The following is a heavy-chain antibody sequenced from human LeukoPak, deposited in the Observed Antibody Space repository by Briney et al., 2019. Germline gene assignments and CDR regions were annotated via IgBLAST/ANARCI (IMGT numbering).Heavy chain of an antibody. Sequence: ASVKVSCKASGYTFTSNALGWVRQAPGQGLEWMGWINTNTGNPTYAQGFTGRFVFSLDTSDNTAYLQISSLQAEDTAVYYCARENSGYSYGSGYYYYMDVWGKGTTVTISS. D-gene: IGHD5-18*01. CDR2: INTNTGNP. CDR3: ARENSGYSYGSGYYYYMDV. J-gene: IGHJ6*03. V-gene: IGHV7-4-1*02. CDR1: GYTFTSNA.